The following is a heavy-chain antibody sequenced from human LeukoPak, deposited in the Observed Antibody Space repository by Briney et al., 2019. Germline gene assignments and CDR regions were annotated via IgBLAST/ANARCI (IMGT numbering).Heavy chain of an antibody. CDR2: IRSKAYGGTT. Sequence: AGGSLRLSCAASGFTFSTYAMTWVRQAPGKGLEWVGFIRSKAYGGTTEYAASVKGRFTISRDDSKSIANLQMNSLKTEDTAVYYCSRMIYCSGGSCSSDYGGQGTLVTVSS. CDR3: SRMIYCSGGSCSSDY. D-gene: IGHD2-15*01. V-gene: IGHV3-49*04. CDR1: GFTFSTYA. J-gene: IGHJ4*02.